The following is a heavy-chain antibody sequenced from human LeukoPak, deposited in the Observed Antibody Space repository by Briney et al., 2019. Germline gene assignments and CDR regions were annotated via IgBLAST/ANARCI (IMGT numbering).Heavy chain of an antibody. CDR3: ARDPPRGWDAFDI. V-gene: IGHV3-30*02. D-gene: IGHD2-15*01. CDR1: GFTFSSYG. CDR2: IRYDGGNK. J-gene: IGHJ3*02. Sequence: GGSLRLSCAASGFTFSSYGMHWVRQAPGKGLEWVAFIRYDGGNKYYPDSVKGRFTISRDNSKNTLYLQMNSLRAADTAMYYCARDPPRGWDAFDIWGQGTMVTVSS.